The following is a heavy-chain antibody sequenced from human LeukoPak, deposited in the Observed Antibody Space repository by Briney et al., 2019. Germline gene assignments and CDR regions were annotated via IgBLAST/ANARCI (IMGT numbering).Heavy chain of an antibody. CDR2: FNWIGDTT. Sequence: GGSLRLSCASSGFTFDDYGMTWGRQAPGKGLECISEFNWIGDTTRYGLSVKGRITISRDNTKNSLDLQINSLRVEDTAFYYCATNPPGRTYLQDWGQGTLVTVSS. D-gene: IGHD1-1*01. J-gene: IGHJ1*01. CDR3: ATNPPGRTYLQD. CDR1: GFTFDDYG. V-gene: IGHV3-20*04.